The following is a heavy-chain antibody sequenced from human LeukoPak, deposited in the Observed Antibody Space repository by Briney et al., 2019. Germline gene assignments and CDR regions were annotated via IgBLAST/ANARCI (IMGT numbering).Heavy chain of an antibody. V-gene: IGHV3-23*01. D-gene: IGHD2-21*01. CDR3: AKGLRGHYDH. Sequence: GGSLRLSCAASGFTFNNYAMAWVRQAPEKGLEWVSSITDNGINTYYADSVKGRFTISRDNSKNTLYLQMNSLRAEDAAVYYCAKGLRGHYDHWGQGTLVTVSS. CDR2: ITDNGINT. CDR1: GFTFNNYA. J-gene: IGHJ5*02.